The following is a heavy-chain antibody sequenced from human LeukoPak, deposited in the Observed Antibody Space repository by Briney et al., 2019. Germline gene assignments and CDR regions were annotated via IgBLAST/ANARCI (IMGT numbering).Heavy chain of an antibody. CDR3: ARHRYSSSWSLLDY. CDR2: TSYSGTT. V-gene: IGHV4-39*01. J-gene: IGHJ4*02. CDR1: GDSISSRGYS. D-gene: IGHD6-13*01. Sequence: SETLSLSCTVSGDSISSRGYSWGWIRQPPGKGLEWIGSTSYSGTTYHNSSLKSRVIISVDTSKNQFSLRLSSVTAADTAVYYCARHRYSSSWSLLDYWGQGTLVTVSS.